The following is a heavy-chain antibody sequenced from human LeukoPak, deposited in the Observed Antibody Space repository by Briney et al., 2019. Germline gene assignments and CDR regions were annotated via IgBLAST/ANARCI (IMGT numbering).Heavy chain of an antibody. CDR3: AKGGATVIDY. J-gene: IGHJ4*02. CDR2: INSDGSST. V-gene: IGHV3-74*01. Sequence: GGSLRPSCAASGFTFSNYWMHWVRQAPVKGLVWVSRINSDGSSTTSADSVKGRFTISRDNAKNTLYLQMNSLRAEDTAVYYCAKGGATVIDYWGQGTLVTVSS. D-gene: IGHD4-17*01. CDR1: GFTFSNYW.